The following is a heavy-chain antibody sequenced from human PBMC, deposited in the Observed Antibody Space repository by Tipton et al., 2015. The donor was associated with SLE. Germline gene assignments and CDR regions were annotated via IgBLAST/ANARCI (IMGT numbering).Heavy chain of an antibody. CDR3: AREDCGGDCYLAY. CDR2: INHSGST. J-gene: IGHJ4*02. Sequence: TLSLTCTVSGGSISSSSYYWGWIRQPPGKGLEWIGEINHSGSTNYNPSLKSRVTISVDTSKNQFSLKLSSVTAADTAVYYCAREDCGGDCYLAYWGQGTLVTVSS. V-gene: IGHV4-39*07. CDR1: GGSISSSSYY. D-gene: IGHD2-21*01.